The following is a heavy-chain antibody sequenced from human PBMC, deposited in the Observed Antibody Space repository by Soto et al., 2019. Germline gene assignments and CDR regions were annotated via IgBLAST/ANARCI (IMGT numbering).Heavy chain of an antibody. V-gene: IGHV4-30-4*01. J-gene: IGHJ4*02. CDR2: IYYTGST. Sequence: QVQLQESGPGVVRPSQILSLTCTGSGGSISSGNIYWSWIRQPPGKGLEWIGYIYYTGSTYYIPSLTSRVTISVNPSKNQFSLPLTSVTAAATAIYYCARVTMVRGVMADYWGQGTLVTVSS. D-gene: IGHD3-10*01. CDR1: GGSISSGNIY. CDR3: ARVTMVRGVMADY.